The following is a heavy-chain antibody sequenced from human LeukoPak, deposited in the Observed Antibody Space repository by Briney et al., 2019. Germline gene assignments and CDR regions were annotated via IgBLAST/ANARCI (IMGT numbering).Heavy chain of an antibody. D-gene: IGHD3-16*01. CDR2: IHHSGST. V-gene: IGHV4-34*01. Sequence: SETLSLTCAVYGGSFIGYSWSWIRQPPGKGLQWIGEIHHSGSTNSNPSLKSRATMSVDTSKNQFSLKLSSVTAADTAVYYCARPGLGGFELYYFDYWGQGTLVTVSS. CDR1: GGSFIGYS. CDR3: ARPGLGGFELYYFDY. J-gene: IGHJ4*02.